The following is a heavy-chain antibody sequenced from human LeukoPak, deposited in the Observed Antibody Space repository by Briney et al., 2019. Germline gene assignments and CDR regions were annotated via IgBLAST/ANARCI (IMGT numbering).Heavy chain of an antibody. D-gene: IGHD4-11*01. J-gene: IGHJ4*01. CDR3: VRSAFLTTEFYFDY. CDR1: GFTFSRYW. CDR2: INTDGRTI. V-gene: IGHV3-74*01. Sequence: GGSLRLSCAASGFTFSRYWMHWVRQAPGKGLVWVSRINTDGRTITYADSVKGRFTISRDNAKNTLYLQMNSPRAEDTAVYYCVRSAFLTTEFYFDYWGHGTLVTVSS.